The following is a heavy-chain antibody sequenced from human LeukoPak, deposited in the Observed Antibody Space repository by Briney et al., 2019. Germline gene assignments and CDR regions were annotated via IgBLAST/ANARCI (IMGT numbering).Heavy chain of an antibody. CDR3: VKARMPHCGTDCLES. V-gene: IGHV3-23*01. J-gene: IGHJ4*02. D-gene: IGHD2-21*02. CDR1: GFTFSNYG. Sequence: GESLRLSCAASGFTFSNYGMSWVRQAPGKGLEWVSVIRGSGGGTYYADSVKGRYTISRDNSKNTVYLQMNSLRAEDTAVYYCVKARMPHCGTDCLESWGQGTLVTVSS. CDR2: IRGSGGGT.